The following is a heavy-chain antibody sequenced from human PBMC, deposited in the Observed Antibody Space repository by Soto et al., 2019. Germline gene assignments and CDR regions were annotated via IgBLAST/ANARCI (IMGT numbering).Heavy chain of an antibody. V-gene: IGHV3-15*07. D-gene: IGHD2-2*01. J-gene: IGHJ4*02. CDR3: TTDIILVPATSFDY. Sequence: SKGLEWVGRIKSKTDGGTTDYAAPVKGRFTISRDDSKNRLYLQMNSLKTEDTAVYYCTTDIILVPATSFDYWRQGTLVTGSS. CDR2: IKSKTDGGTT.